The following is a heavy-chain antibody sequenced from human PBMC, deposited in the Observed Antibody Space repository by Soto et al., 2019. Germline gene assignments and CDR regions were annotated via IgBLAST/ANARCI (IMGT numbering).Heavy chain of an antibody. V-gene: IGHV4-59*07. CDR1: GDSISSYD. D-gene: IGHD3-22*01. J-gene: IGHJ4*02. CDR3: ARGKTYYYDSSGYHFDY. CDR2: IYYSGST. Sequence: SDILSLTCTVSGDSISSYDCSWIRQTTGKGLEWIGYIYYSGSTNYNPSLKSRVTISVDTSKNQFSLKLSSVTAADTAVYYCARGKTYYYDSSGYHFDYWGQGTLVTVS.